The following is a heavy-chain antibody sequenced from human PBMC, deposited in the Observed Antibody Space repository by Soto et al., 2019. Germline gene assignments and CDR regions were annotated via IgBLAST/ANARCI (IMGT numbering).Heavy chain of an antibody. CDR1: GGSISTGGYY. V-gene: IGHV4-31*03. D-gene: IGHD1-26*01. CDR3: ATVRWELHDAFDI. Sequence: QVQLQESGPGLVKPSQTLSLTCTVSGGSISTGGYYWSWIRQHPGRGLEWIGYIYHSGMTFSNPSLQSRVAISIDTSKNKSYLKLSSVTAADTAVYYCATVRWELHDAFDIWGQGTMVSVSS. CDR2: IYHSGMT. J-gene: IGHJ3*02.